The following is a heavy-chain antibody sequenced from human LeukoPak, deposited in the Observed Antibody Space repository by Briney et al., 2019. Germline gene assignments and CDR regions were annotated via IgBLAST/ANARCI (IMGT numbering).Heavy chain of an antibody. D-gene: IGHD4-17*01. CDR3: ASRKISGIAKVTHY. J-gene: IGHJ4*02. CDR2: IYRSGIT. CDR1: GYSISSGYH. Sequence: KASETLSLTCIVSGYSISSGYHWAWIRQPPGKGLEWIGSIYRSGITYYNPSLKSRVTISVDTSKNQFTLKLSSVTAADTAVYYCASRKISGIAKVTHYWGQGTLVTVSS. V-gene: IGHV4-38-2*02.